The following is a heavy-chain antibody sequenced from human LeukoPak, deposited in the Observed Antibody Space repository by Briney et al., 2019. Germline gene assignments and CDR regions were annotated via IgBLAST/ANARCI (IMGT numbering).Heavy chain of an antibody. D-gene: IGHD4-17*01. CDR3: ARDRDYGDYSAFDY. V-gene: IGHV4-38-2*02. Sequence: SETLSLTCGVSGYSISSGYYWGWVRQPPGKGLEWIGNFYHDGSTHYNPSLKSRVTISGDTSKNQFSLKLSSVTAADTAVYYCARDRDYGDYSAFDYWGQGTLVTVSS. CDR1: GYSISSGYY. J-gene: IGHJ4*02. CDR2: FYHDGST.